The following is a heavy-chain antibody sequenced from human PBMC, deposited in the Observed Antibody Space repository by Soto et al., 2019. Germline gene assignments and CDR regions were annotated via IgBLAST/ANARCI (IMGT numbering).Heavy chain of an antibody. CDR3: ARGSGYCSGGSCLNYYYYGMDV. CDR1: GGTFSSYA. J-gene: IGHJ6*02. V-gene: IGHV1-69*06. Sequence: QVQLVQSGAEVKKPGSSVKVSCKASGGTFSSYAISWVRQAPGQGLEWMGGIIPIFGTANYAQKFQGRVTITADKSTSTAYIELSSLRSEDTAVYYCARGSGYCSGGSCLNYYYYGMDVWGQGTTVTVSS. D-gene: IGHD2-15*01. CDR2: IIPIFGTA.